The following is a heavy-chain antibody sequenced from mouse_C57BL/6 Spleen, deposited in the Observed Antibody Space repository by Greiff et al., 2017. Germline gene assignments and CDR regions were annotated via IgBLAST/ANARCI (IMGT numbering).Heavy chain of an antibody. CDR1: GYSITSGYY. D-gene: IGHD1-1*01. CDR2: ISNDGSN. Sequence: EVKLQESGPGLVKPSQSLSLTCSVTGYSITSGYYWNWIRQFPGNKLEWMGYISNDGSNNYNPSLKNRISITRDTSKNQFFLKLKSVTTEDTATYYCARDRDYGSSYIAMDYWGQGTSVTVSS. V-gene: IGHV3-6*01. J-gene: IGHJ4*01. CDR3: ARDRDYGSSYIAMDY.